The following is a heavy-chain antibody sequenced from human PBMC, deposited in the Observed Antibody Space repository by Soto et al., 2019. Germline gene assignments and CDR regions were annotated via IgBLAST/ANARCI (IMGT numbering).Heavy chain of an antibody. Sequence: QVQLVESGGGVVQPGRSLRLSCAASGFTFSSYGMHWVRQAPGKGLEWVAVIWYDGSNKYYADSVKGRFTISRDNSKNTLYLQMNSLRAEDTAVYYCARGPGGYSYVLSLDYWGQGTLVTVSS. V-gene: IGHV3-33*01. D-gene: IGHD3-10*01. CDR1: GFTFSSYG. CDR2: IWYDGSNK. J-gene: IGHJ4*02. CDR3: ARGPGGYSYVLSLDY.